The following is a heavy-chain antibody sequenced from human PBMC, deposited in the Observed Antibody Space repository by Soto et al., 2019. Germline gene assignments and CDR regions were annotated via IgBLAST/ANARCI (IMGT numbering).Heavy chain of an antibody. J-gene: IGHJ6*02. Sequence: SVKVSCKASGGTFSSYAISWVRQAPGQGLEWMGGIIPIFGKANYAQKFQGRVTITADKSTSTAYMELSSLRSEDTAVYYCARDPPGYCSSTTASYYYYGMDVWGQGTTVTVSS. CDR2: IIPIFGKA. D-gene: IGHD2-2*03. V-gene: IGHV1-69*06. CDR1: GGTFSSYA. CDR3: ARDPPGYCSSTTASYYYYGMDV.